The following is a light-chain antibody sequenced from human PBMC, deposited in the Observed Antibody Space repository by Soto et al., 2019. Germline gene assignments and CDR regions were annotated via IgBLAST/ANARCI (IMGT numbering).Light chain of an antibody. CDR2: EVT. Sequence: QSALTQPASVSGSPGQSITISCTGSSSDVGGYNYVSWYQQYPGKVPKLMIYEVTNRPSGVSIRFSGSKSGNTASLTISGLRAEDEADYFCASFTSTGTQVLGPGTKSPS. CDR1: SSDVGGYNY. V-gene: IGLV2-14*01. CDR3: ASFTSTGTQV. J-gene: IGLJ1*01.